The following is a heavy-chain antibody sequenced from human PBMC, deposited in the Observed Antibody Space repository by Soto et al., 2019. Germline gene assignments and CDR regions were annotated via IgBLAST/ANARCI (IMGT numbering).Heavy chain of an antibody. Sequence: GGSLRLSCAASGFTFSSYAMSWVRQAPGKGLEWVAAISGSGGSTYYADSVKGRFTISRDNSKNTLYLQMNSLRAEDTVVYYCAKNGYGDYFDFWGQGTLVTVSS. CDR1: GFTFSSYA. CDR3: AKNGYGDYFDF. CDR2: ISGSGGST. D-gene: IGHD4-17*01. V-gene: IGHV3-23*01. J-gene: IGHJ4*02.